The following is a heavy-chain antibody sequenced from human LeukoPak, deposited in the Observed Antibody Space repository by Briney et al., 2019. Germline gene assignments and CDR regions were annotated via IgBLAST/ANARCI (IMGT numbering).Heavy chain of an antibody. CDR1: GFTFSSYW. V-gene: IGHV3-74*01. CDR3: ARDLIAAAGRNWFDP. J-gene: IGHJ5*02. CDR2: LNSDGSST. Sequence: GGSLRLSCAASGFTFSSYWMHWVRQAPGKGLVWVSRLNSDGSSTSYADSVKGRFTISRDNAKNTLYLQMNSLRAEDTAVYYCARDLIAAAGRNWFDPWGQGTLVTVSS. D-gene: IGHD6-13*01.